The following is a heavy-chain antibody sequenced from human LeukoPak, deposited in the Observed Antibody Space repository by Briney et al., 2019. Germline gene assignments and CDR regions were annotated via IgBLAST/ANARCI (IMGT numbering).Heavy chain of an antibody. CDR1: GYTFTGYH. D-gene: IGHD2-15*01. CDR2: INTETGGT. Sequence: GASVKVSCKASGYTFTGYHMHWVRQAPGQGPEWMGWINTETGGTNYAQKFQGRVTLTRDTSITTAYLELNRLTSDDTAVYSCARDDVGYGSQYAYWGQGTLVTVSS. J-gene: IGHJ4*02. V-gene: IGHV1-2*02. CDR3: ARDDVGYGSQYAY.